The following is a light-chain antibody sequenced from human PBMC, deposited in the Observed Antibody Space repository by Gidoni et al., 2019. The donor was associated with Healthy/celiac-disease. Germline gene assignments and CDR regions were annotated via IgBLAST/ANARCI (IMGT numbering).Light chain of an antibody. V-gene: IGKV1-6*01. CDR3: LQDYNYPRT. Sequence: IKMTQSTPSLSASVGDRVTITCRASQGIRNDLGWYQQKPGKAPKLLIYAASSLQSGVPSRFSGSGSGTDFTLTISSLQPEDFATYYCLQDYNYPRTFGQGTKVEIK. CDR1: QGIRND. J-gene: IGKJ1*01. CDR2: AAS.